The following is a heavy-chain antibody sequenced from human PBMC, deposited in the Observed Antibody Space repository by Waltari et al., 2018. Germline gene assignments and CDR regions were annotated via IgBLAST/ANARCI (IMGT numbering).Heavy chain of an antibody. J-gene: IGHJ6*02. CDR1: GFDFSNAW. CDR2: IKVDGSEK. Sequence: EMQVVESGGDLVQPGGSLRLSCAASGFDFSNAWMDWVRQAPGKGLEWVANIKVDGSEKYYVDSVKGRFIISRDNTMNLLYLQMNSLRAEDTAVYYCSESLNVWGQGTTVIVSS. CDR3: SESLNV. V-gene: IGHV3-7*01.